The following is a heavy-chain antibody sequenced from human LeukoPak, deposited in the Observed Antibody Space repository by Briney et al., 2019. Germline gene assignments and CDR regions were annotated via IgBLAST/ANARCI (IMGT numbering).Heavy chain of an antibody. D-gene: IGHD3-22*01. CDR2: IYYSGST. V-gene: IGHV4-39*01. CDR1: GGSISNRSYY. Sequence: SETLSLTCTVSGGSISNRSYYWGWIRQPPGKGLEWIGSIYYSGSTYHNPSLKSRVTMSVDTSKNQFSLKLNSVSAADTAVYFCTRLLHDSRGYYYFNYWGQGTLATVSS. J-gene: IGHJ4*02. CDR3: TRLLHDSRGYYYFNY.